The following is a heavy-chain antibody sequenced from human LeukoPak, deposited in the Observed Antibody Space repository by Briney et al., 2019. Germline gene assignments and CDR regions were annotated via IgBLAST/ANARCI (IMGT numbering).Heavy chain of an antibody. Sequence: SVKVSCKASGGSFSNSGFSWVRQAPGQGLEWMGRFIPILAIGTYAQNLQGRVTITADKSTSTVYMELSSLRSEDTAVYYCAREEEWRNYIDDWGQGTLVTVSS. V-gene: IGHV1-69*04. CDR3: AREEEWRNYIDD. D-gene: IGHD3-3*01. CDR2: FIPILAIG. CDR1: GGSFSNSG. J-gene: IGHJ4*02.